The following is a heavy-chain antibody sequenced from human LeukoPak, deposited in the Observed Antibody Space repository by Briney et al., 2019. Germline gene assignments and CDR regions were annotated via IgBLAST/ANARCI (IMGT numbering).Heavy chain of an antibody. CDR2: FYPGDSDT. Sequence: GESLKISCTASEYKFTDNWIAWVRQMPGKGLEWMGLFYPGDSDTRYNPSFQGQVTMSGDKSTDTAYLQWTSVKASDSAMYYCARLEDFSSYPRFDYWGQGTLVTVSS. D-gene: IGHD6-13*01. CDR3: ARLEDFSSYPRFDY. V-gene: IGHV5-51*01. CDR1: EYKFTDNW. J-gene: IGHJ4*02.